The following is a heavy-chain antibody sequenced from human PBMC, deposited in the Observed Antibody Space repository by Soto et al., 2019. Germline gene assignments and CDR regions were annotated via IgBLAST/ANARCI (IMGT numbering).Heavy chain of an antibody. Sequence: GGSLRLSCAASGFTFDDYTMHWVRQAPGKGLEWVSLISWDGGSTYYADSVKGRFTISRDNSKNSLYLQMNSLRTEDTALYYCAKEAYGGNSLGYWGQGTLVTVSS. J-gene: IGHJ4*02. CDR3: AKEAYGGNSLGY. V-gene: IGHV3-43*01. CDR1: GFTFDDYT. D-gene: IGHD4-17*01. CDR2: ISWDGGST.